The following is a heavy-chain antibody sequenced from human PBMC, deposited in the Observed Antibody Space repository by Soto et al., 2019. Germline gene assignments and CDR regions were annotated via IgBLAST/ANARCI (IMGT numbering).Heavy chain of an antibody. V-gene: IGHV1-2*02. D-gene: IGHD6-6*01. CDR2: INPNSGGT. J-gene: IGHJ6*02. CDR3: ARHDSSSAGYYYYGMDV. CDR1: GYTFTGYY. Sequence: QVQLVQSGAEVKKPGASVKVSCKASGYTFTGYYMHWVRQAPGQGLEWMGWINPNSGGTNYAKKFQGRVTMTRDTSISTAYMELSRLRSDDTAVYYCARHDSSSAGYYYYGMDVWGQGTTVTVSS.